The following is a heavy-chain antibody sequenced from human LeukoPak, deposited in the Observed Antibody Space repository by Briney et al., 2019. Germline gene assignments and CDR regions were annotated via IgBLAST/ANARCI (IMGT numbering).Heavy chain of an antibody. CDR2: IYTGGST. CDR3: AISGRSYYYSTDV. CDR1: GFTVSSNY. D-gene: IGHD1-26*01. Sequence: PGGSLRLSCAASGFTVSSNYMSWVRQAPVKGLEWVSVIYTGGSTHYAESVKGRFTISRQNSKNTLYLQMNSLRPEDTAVYYCAISGRSYYYSTDVWGQGTTVTVSS. J-gene: IGHJ6*02. V-gene: IGHV3-53*04.